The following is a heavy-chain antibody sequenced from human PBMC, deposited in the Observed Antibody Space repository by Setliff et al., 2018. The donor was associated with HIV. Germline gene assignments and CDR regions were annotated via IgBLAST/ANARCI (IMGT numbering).Heavy chain of an antibody. D-gene: IGHD5-12*01. CDR1: GGSISSNGHN. V-gene: IGHV4-39*07. CDR3: ARTKADGYNGVFDS. CDR2: IYFSDTT. J-gene: IGHJ4*02. Sequence: SETLSLTCTVSGGSISSNGHNWGWIRQPPGKGLEWTGSIYFSDTTYYNPSLESRVSISVDTSKNQFSLRLTSVTAADTAVYYSARTKADGYNGVFDSWGQGTLVTVSS.